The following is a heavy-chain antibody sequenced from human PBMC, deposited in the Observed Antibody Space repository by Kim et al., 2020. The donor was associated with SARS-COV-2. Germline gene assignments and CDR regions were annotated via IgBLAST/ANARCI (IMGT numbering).Heavy chain of an antibody. CDR3: ARDPGYGSGSYFGR. J-gene: IGHJ4*02. D-gene: IGHD3-10*01. V-gene: IGHV3-7*01. Sequence: ADSVWGRFTISRENAKKSLYLDMNSLKVEDTAVYYCARDPGYGSGSYFGRWGQGSLVTVSP.